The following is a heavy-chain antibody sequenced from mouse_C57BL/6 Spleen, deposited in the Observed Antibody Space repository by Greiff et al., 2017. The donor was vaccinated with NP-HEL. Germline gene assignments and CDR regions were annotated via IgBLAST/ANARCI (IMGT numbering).Heavy chain of an antibody. J-gene: IGHJ2*01. Sequence: DVQLQESGPGLVKPSQSLSLTCSVTGYSITSGYYWNWIRQFPGNKLEWMGYISYDGSNNYNPSLKNRISITRDTSKNQFFLKLNSVTTEDTATYYCAGYYSLDYWGQGTTLTVSS. D-gene: IGHD2-12*01. CDR3: AGYYSLDY. V-gene: IGHV3-6*01. CDR1: GYSITSGYY. CDR2: ISYDGSN.